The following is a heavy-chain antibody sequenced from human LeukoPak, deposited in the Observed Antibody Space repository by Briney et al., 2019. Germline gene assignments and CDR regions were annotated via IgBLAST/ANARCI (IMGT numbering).Heavy chain of an antibody. D-gene: IGHD2-8*01. CDR1: GFTFSGYS. CDR2: ISSSSSYI. Sequence: GGSLRLSCAASGFTFSGYSMNWVRQAPGKGLEWVSSISSSSSYIYYADSVKGRFTISRDNAKNSLYLQMNSLRAEDTAVYYCARDSSKVLMVYATPDYWGQGTLVTVSS. CDR3: ARDSSKVLMVYATPDY. V-gene: IGHV3-21*01. J-gene: IGHJ4*02.